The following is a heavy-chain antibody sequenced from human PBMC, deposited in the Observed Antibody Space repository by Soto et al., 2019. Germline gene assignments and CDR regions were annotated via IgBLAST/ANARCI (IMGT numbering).Heavy chain of an antibody. Sequence: EVQLVESGGGLVQPGGSLRLSCTASGFTFSDYDMHWVRQPTGKGLEWVSSISVRGNTYYSNSVKGRFTVSRENAKNSLYLQMNSLTAGDTAVYYCAREVGMTGYWYFDVWGRGTLVSVSS. CDR1: GFTFSDYD. V-gene: IGHV3-13*04. CDR2: ISVRGNT. CDR3: AREVGMTGYWYFDV. J-gene: IGHJ2*01. D-gene: IGHD1-26*01.